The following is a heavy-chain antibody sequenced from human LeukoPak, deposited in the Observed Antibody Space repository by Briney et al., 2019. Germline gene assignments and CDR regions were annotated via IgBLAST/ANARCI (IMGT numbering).Heavy chain of an antibody. CDR1: GGSISSGGYS. CDR3: ARFRMGSFDY. V-gene: IGHV4-30-2*01. Sequence: SQTLSLTCAVSGGSISSGGYSWSWIRQPPGKGLEWIGYIYHSGSTYYNPSLKSRVTISVDRSKDQFSLKLSSVTAADTAVYYCARFRMGSFDYWGQGTLVTVS. CDR2: IYHSGST. J-gene: IGHJ4*02. D-gene: IGHD2-8*01.